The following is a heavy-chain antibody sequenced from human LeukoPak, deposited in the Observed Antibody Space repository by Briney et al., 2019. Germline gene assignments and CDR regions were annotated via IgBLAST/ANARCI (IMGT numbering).Heavy chain of an antibody. V-gene: IGHV5-51*01. Sequence: PGEALKISCKGSGYNFATYWIGWVRQMPGKGLEWMGIIYPGDSDTKYSPSFQGQVTISADKSISTAYLQWNSLRASDPALYYCARHVALTTRPWCAFDIWGQGTMVTVSS. J-gene: IGHJ3*02. CDR1: GYNFATYW. CDR2: IYPGDSDT. CDR3: ARHVALTTRPWCAFDI. D-gene: IGHD4/OR15-4a*01.